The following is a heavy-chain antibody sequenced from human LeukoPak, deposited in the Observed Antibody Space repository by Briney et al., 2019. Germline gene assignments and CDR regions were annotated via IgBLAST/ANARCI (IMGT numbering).Heavy chain of an antibody. CDR1: GFTFSSYV. D-gene: IGHD1-20*01. CDR2: IDPDGETS. V-gene: IGHV3-64*01. CDR3: AAQGGLTGAYDP. J-gene: IGHJ5*02. Sequence: GGSLRLSCAAAGFTFSSYVMLWVRQAPGMGLEYVSSIDPDGETSYYANSVKGRFTISRDNSNNMLYLHMGSLTSEDMAVYYCAAQGGLTGAYDPWGQGTLVTVSS.